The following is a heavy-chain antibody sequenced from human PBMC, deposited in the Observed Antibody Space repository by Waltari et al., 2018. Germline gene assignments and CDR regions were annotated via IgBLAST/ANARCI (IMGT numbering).Heavy chain of an antibody. CDR2: IFHSGKT. CDR1: GYSVGGYF. V-gene: IGHV4-38-2*01. CDR3: ARSSGYYSFSY. J-gene: IGHJ4*02. D-gene: IGHD3-22*01. Sequence: QVQMQESGPGLVKPSATLSLNCDVPGYSVGGYFGGWIRQPPGKGLEWIGSIFHSGKTYYNPSLKSRVTLSVDTSKNQISLKLSSVTAADTAVYYCARSSGYYSFSYWGQGTLVTVSS.